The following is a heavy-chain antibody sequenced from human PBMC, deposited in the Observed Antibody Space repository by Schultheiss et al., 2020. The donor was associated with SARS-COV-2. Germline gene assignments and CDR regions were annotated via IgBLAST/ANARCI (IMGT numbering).Heavy chain of an antibody. Sequence: GESLKISCAASGFTFSSYAMHWVRQAPGKGLEWVSLISWDGGSTYYADSVKGRFTISRDNAKNRLYLQMNSLRAEDTAVYHCAKVLALGRQYGMDVWGQGTTVTVSS. V-gene: IGHV3-43D*04. CDR3: AKVLALGRQYGMDV. D-gene: IGHD2/OR15-2a*01. J-gene: IGHJ6*02. CDR1: GFTFSSYA. CDR2: ISWDGGST.